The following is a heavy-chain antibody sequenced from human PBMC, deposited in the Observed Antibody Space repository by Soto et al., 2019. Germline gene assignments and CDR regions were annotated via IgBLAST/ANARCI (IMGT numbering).Heavy chain of an antibody. D-gene: IGHD3-22*01. J-gene: IGHJ4*02. CDR1: GGSISSYY. Sequence: ASETLSLTCTVSGGSISSYYWSWIRQPPGKGLEWIGYIYYSGSTNYNPSLKSRVTISVDTSKNQFSLKLRSVTAADTAVYYCARDEDSGYYYYDYRGKGTPVTVSS. CDR2: IYYSGST. CDR3: ARDEDSGYYYYDY. V-gene: IGHV4-59*01.